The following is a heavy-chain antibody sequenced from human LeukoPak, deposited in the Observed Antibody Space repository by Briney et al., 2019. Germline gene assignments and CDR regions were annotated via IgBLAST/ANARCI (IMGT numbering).Heavy chain of an antibody. CDR1: GYNFTIYW. J-gene: IGHJ6*03. Sequence: GESLKISCKGSGYNFTIYWIGWVRQMPGKGLEWMGIIYPGDSDTRYSPSFQGQVTISADKSISTAYLQWSSLTASDTAMYYCARQGSGYSPTYYYYMDVWGKGTTVTISS. V-gene: IGHV5-51*01. D-gene: IGHD5-18*01. CDR3: ARQGSGYSPTYYYYMDV. CDR2: IYPGDSDT.